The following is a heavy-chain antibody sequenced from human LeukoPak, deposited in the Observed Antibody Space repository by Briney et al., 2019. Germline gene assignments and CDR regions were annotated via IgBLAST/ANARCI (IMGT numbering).Heavy chain of an antibody. Sequence: SETLSLTCAVYGGSFSAFYWSWIRQPPGKGLESSGEINRSGSTNYNPSLESRVTISVDASKNQFSLKLSSVTAADTAVYYCARGPAIAAAGRDYYYMDVWGKGTTVTVSS. V-gene: IGHV4-34*01. J-gene: IGHJ6*03. CDR3: ARGPAIAAAGRDYYYMDV. D-gene: IGHD6-13*01. CDR2: INRSGST. CDR1: GGSFSAFY.